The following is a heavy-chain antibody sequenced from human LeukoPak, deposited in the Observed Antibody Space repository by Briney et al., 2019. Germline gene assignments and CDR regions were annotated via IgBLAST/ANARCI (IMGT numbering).Heavy chain of an antibody. Sequence: ASVKVSCKASGYTFTGYYMHWVRQAPGQGLEWMGWINPNSGGTNYAQKFQGRVTMTRDTSISTAYMELSRLRSDDTAVYYCARVSTFDWLLYTGAYNWFDPWGQGTLVTVSS. V-gene: IGHV1-2*02. CDR1: GYTFTGYY. CDR2: INPNSGGT. J-gene: IGHJ5*02. D-gene: IGHD3-9*01. CDR3: ARVSTFDWLLYTGAYNWFDP.